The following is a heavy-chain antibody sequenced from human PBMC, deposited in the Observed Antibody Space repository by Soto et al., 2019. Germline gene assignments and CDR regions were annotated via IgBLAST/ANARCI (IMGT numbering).Heavy chain of an antibody. Sequence: PGGSLRLSCAASGFTVSSNYMIWVRQAPGKGLEWVSVIYSGGSTYYADSVKGRFTISRDNSKNTLYLQMNSLRAEDTAVYYCARALLPHDAFDIWGQGTMVTVS. CDR2: IYSGGST. V-gene: IGHV3-66*01. CDR3: ARALLPHDAFDI. CDR1: GFTVSSNY. J-gene: IGHJ3*02.